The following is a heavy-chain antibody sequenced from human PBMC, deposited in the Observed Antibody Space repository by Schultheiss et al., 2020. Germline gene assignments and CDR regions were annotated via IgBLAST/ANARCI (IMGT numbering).Heavy chain of an antibody. V-gene: IGHV4-59*12. CDR3: ARDGEVNVVVPAAMLSLNWFDP. CDR1: GGSISSYY. J-gene: IGHJ5*02. D-gene: IGHD2-2*01. CDR2: IYYSGNT. Sequence: SETLSLTCTVSGGSISSYYWSWIRQPPGKGLEWIGYIYYSGNTYYNPSLKSRVTISVDTSKNQFSLKLSSVTAADTAVYYCARDGEVNVVVPAAMLSLNWFDPWGQGTLVTVSS.